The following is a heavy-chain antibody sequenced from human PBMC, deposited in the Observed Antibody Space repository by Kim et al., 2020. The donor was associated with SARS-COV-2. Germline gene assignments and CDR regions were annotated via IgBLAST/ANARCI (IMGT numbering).Heavy chain of an antibody. V-gene: IGHV3-7*05. Sequence: GGSLRLSCVGSGFTFYDYWMTWVRLAPGKGLEWVAVIKQDGSESYYVDSVRGRFTISRDNAENYFYLQMNSLRADDTAVYYCARDWGDYWGQGTLVTVSS. CDR3: ARDWGDY. CDR1: GFTFYDYW. CDR2: IKQDGSES. D-gene: IGHD3-16*01. J-gene: IGHJ4*02.